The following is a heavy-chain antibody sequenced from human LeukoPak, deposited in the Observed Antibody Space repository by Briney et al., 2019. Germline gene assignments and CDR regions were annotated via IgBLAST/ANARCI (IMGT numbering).Heavy chain of an antibody. D-gene: IGHD2-21*02. Sequence: AASVKVSCKASGYTFTGYYMHWVRQAPGQGLEWMGWINPNSGGTNYAQKFQGRVTMTRDTSISTAHMELSRLRSDDTAVYYCARVWTVVVTAPDYWGQGTLVTVSS. V-gene: IGHV1-2*02. CDR1: GYTFTGYY. CDR2: INPNSGGT. J-gene: IGHJ4*02. CDR3: ARVWTVVVTAPDY.